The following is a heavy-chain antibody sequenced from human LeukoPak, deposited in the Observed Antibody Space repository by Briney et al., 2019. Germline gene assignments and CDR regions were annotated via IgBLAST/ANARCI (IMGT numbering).Heavy chain of an antibody. CDR1: GYTFVDYY. Sequence: ASVKVSCKASGYTFVDYYIQWVRQAPGQGLEWMGGFDPEDGETIYAQKFQGRVTMTEDTSTDTAYMELSSLRFEDAAVYYCATNYDSSGYSDLDIWGQGTMVTVSS. J-gene: IGHJ3*02. D-gene: IGHD3-22*01. V-gene: IGHV1-24*01. CDR2: FDPEDGET. CDR3: ATNYDSSGYSDLDI.